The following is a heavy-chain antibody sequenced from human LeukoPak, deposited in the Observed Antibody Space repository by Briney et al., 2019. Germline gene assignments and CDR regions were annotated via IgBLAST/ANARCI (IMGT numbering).Heavy chain of an antibody. D-gene: IGHD2-21*02. Sequence: GGSLRLSCAASGFTFSSYSMNWVRQAPGKGLEWVSSISSSSSTIYYADSVKGRFTISRDNAKNSLYLQMNSLRDEDTAVYYCARDSVPSTYCGGDCYSNFVYWGQGTLVTVSS. J-gene: IGHJ4*02. CDR2: ISSSSSTI. V-gene: IGHV3-48*02. CDR3: ARDSVPSTYCGGDCYSNFVY. CDR1: GFTFSSYS.